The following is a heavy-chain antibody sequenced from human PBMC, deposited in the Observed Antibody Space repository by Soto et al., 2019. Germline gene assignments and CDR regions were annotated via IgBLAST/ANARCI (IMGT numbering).Heavy chain of an antibody. V-gene: IGHV1-69*01. CDR1: GGTFSSYA. CDR2: IIPIFGTA. J-gene: IGHJ6*02. CDR3: ASGEVVVVPAAIQVHYYYGMDV. Sequence: QVQLVQSGAEVKKPGSSVKVSCKASGGTFSSYAISWVRQAPGQGLEWMGGIIPIFGTANYAQKFQGRVTITADESTSTAYMELSSLRSEGTAGYYCASGEVVVVPAAIQVHYYYGMDVWGQGTTVTVSS. D-gene: IGHD2-2*02.